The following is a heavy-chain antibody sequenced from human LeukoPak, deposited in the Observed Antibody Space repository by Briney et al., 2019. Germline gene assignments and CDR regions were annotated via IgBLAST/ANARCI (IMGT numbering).Heavy chain of an antibody. Sequence: GGSLRLSCAASGFTFSTYVMNWFRQAPGKGLEWISYISGSGSTIYYADSVKGRFTISRDNAKNSLFLQMNSLRDEDTAVYYCSTAGDNFDPWGQGTLVTVSS. V-gene: IGHV3-48*02. CDR3: STAGDNFDP. J-gene: IGHJ5*02. D-gene: IGHD2-21*01. CDR2: ISGSGSTI. CDR1: GFTFSTYV.